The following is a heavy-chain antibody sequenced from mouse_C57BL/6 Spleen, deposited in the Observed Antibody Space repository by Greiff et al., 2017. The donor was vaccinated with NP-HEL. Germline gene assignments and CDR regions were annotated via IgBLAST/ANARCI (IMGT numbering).Heavy chain of an antibody. D-gene: IGHD2-3*01. Sequence: EVKLMESGGGLVQPGGAASGFTFTDYYMSWVRQPPGKALEWLGFIRNKANGYTTEYSASVKGRFTISRDNSQSILYLQMNALRAEDSATYYCARYRDGRFAYWGQGTLVTVSA. CDR3: ARYRDGRFAY. CDR1: GFTFTDYY. CDR2: IRNKANGYTT. J-gene: IGHJ3*01. V-gene: IGHV7-3*01.